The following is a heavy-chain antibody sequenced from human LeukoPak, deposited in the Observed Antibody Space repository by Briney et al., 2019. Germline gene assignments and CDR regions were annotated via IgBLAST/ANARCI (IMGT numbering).Heavy chain of an antibody. D-gene: IGHD3-22*01. J-gene: IGHJ2*01. CDR1: GSSISSSNYY. V-gene: IGHV4-39*07. CDR3: ARDSGYYDSSGYYRTPHWYFDL. Sequence: PSETLSLTCIVSGSSISSSNYYWGWVRQPPGKGLEWIGSIYYSGSTYYTPSLKSRVTISVDTSKNQFSLKLSSVTAADTAVYYCARDSGYYDSSGYYRTPHWYFDLWGRGTLVTVSS. CDR2: IYYSGST.